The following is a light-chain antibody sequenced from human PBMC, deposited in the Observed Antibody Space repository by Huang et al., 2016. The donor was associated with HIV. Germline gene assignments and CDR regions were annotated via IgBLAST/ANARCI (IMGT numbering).Light chain of an antibody. CDR3: QQRKYWPPIT. V-gene: IGKV3-11*01. Sequence: ETVLTQSPATLSLSPGERATLSCRASQSVNSSLAWYQQKPGQTPRRLIYDASNRATGIPARFSGSGSGTDFTLTISSLEPEDFAVYYCQQRKYWPPITFGQGTRLEIK. CDR1: QSVNSS. CDR2: DAS. J-gene: IGKJ5*01.